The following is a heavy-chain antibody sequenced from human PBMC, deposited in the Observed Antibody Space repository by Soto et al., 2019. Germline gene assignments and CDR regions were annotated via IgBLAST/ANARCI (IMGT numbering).Heavy chain of an antibody. V-gene: IGHV5-51*01. J-gene: IGHJ6*02. CDR3: ARHGPTVTTSSHYYYSVMDC. Sequence: GPSLKISDTPSGYSFTQYLIGCVRPMPGKGLEWLGVIYPGDSYTNYSPSFQGQVTISADKSISTAYLQWSSLKASDTAMYYCARHGPTVTTSSHYYYSVMDCLGHRTKVIVSS. D-gene: IGHD4-17*01. CDR1: GYSFTQYL. CDR2: IYPGDSYT.